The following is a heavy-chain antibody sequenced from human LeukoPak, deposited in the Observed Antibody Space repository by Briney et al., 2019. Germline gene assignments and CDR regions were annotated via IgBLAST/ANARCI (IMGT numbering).Heavy chain of an antibody. D-gene: IGHD1-26*01. V-gene: IGHV3-30*18. J-gene: IGHJ3*02. CDR2: ISYDGSNK. CDR1: GFTFSSYG. Sequence: GRSLRLSCAASGFTFSSYGMHWVRQAPGKGLEWVAVISYDGSNKYYADSVKGRFTISRDNSKNTLYLQMNSLRAEDTAVYYCAKGYPDAFGIWGQGTMVTVSS. CDR3: AKGYPDAFGI.